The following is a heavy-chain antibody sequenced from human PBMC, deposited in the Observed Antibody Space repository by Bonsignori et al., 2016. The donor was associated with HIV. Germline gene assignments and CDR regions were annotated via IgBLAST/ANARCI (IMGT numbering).Heavy chain of an antibody. CDR2: VNPEDGET. Sequence: WVRQAPGQGLEWMGLVNPEDGETIYAEEFQGRVTITADTSTDTAYMELSSLRSDDTAVYYCATVAYRTAAGTRGLTYWGQGTLVTVSS. CDR3: ATVAYRTAAGTRGLTY. J-gene: IGHJ4*02. D-gene: IGHD6-13*01. V-gene: IGHV1-69-2*01.